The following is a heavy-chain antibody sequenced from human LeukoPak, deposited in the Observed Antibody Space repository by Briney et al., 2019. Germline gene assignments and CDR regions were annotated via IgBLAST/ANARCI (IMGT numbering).Heavy chain of an antibody. D-gene: IGHD6-19*01. CDR1: EYTFTAYY. V-gene: IGHV1-2*02. CDR2: INPNSGGT. CDR3: ARDFNDPEQWLVPYA. Sequence: GASVKVSCKASEYTFTAYYMHWVRQAPGQGLEWMGWINPNSGGTNYAQKFQGRVTMTRDASISTDYMELSRLRSDDTAVYYCARDFNDPEQWLVPYAWGQGTLVTVSS. J-gene: IGHJ4*02.